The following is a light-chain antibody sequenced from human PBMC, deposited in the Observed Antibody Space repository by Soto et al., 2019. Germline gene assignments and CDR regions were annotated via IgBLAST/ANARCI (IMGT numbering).Light chain of an antibody. CDR3: QQYNSYSWT. CDR2: DAS. J-gene: IGKJ1*01. V-gene: IGKV1-5*01. Sequence: DIQMTQPPSTLSASVGDRVTITSRASQSISSWLAWYQQKPGEAPKLLIYDASALPRGVPSRFSGSGSGTKFTLTIASLQPDDFATYYCQQYNSYSWTFGQGTKVDIK. CDR1: QSISSW.